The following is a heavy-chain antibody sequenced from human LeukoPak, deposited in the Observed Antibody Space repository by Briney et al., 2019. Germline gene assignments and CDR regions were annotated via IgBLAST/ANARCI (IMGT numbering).Heavy chain of an antibody. Sequence: SQTLSLTCAISGDNVSSKSAAWNWIRLSPSRGLEWLGRTYYRSKWSSGYAESAKSRLTISPDISKNQFSLQLRSVTPEDTAMYYCARSQTGGTFDYWGQGALVTVSS. J-gene: IGHJ4*02. V-gene: IGHV6-1*01. CDR2: TYYRSKWSS. D-gene: IGHD1/OR15-1a*01. CDR1: GDNVSSKSAA. CDR3: ARSQTGGTFDY.